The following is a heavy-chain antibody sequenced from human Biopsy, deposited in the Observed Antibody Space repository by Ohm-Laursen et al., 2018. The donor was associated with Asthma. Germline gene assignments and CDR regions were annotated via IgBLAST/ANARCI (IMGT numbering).Heavy chain of an antibody. CDR3: ARTYYDFLTGQVKDVFGV. V-gene: IGHV1-3*04. Sequence: SVKVSCKASGYNFISFAIHWVRQAPGQRLEWMGWVNTGNGDTKYSQKFQGRVTITRDTSASTAYMELRSLRSEDTATYYCARTYYDFLTGQVKDVFGVWGQGTLVTVSS. J-gene: IGHJ4*02. D-gene: IGHD3-9*01. CDR2: VNTGNGDT. CDR1: GYNFISFA.